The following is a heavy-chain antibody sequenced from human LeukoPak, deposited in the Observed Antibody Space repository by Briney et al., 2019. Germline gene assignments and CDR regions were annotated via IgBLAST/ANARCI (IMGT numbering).Heavy chain of an antibody. D-gene: IGHD2-15*01. J-gene: IGHJ2*01. CDR1: GGSISSSNW. Sequence: SETLSLTCAVSGGSISSSNWWRWGRQPPGEGLEWIGEIYHSGSTNYNPSLKSRVTISVDKSKNQFSLKLSSVTAADTAVYYCARVYCSGGSCYPVYWYFDLWGRGTLVTVSS. V-gene: IGHV4-4*02. CDR3: ARVYCSGGSCYPVYWYFDL. CDR2: IYHSGST.